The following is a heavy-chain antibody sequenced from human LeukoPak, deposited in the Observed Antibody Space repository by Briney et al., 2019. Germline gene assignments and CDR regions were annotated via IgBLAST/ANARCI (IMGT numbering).Heavy chain of an antibody. CDR3: ARHRGYYDSPNWFDP. D-gene: IGHD3-22*01. Sequence: SETLSLTCTVSGYSISSGYYWGWIRQPPGKGLEWIGSIYHSGSTYHNPSLKSRVTISVDTSKNQFSLKLSSVTAADTAVYYCARHRGYYDSPNWFDPWGQGTLVTVSS. J-gene: IGHJ5*02. CDR1: GYSISSGYY. CDR2: IYHSGST. V-gene: IGHV4-38-2*02.